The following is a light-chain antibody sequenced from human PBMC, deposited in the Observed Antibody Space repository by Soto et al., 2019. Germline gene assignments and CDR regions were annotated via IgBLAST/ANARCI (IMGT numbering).Light chain of an antibody. J-gene: IGLJ3*02. CDR1: SFNIGRET. V-gene: IGLV1-47*02. CDR2: SNN. CDR3: AAWDDSLSAV. Sequence: QSVLTQPPSASGTPGQTITISCSGSSFNIGRETVHRYQQFPGTAPKLLIYSNNQRPSGVPDRFSGSKSGTSASLAISGLRSEDEADYYCAAWDDSLSAVFGGGTKLTVL.